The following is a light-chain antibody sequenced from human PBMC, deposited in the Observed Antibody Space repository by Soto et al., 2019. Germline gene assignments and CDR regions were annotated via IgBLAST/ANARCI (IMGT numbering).Light chain of an antibody. V-gene: IGKV3-15*01. CDR1: QSVTSN. J-gene: IGKJ1*01. Sequence: EIVLTQSPGTLSLSPGERATLSCGANQSVTSNYLAWYQQKPGQPPRLLIYGASTRATGVPARFSGSVSGTDFTLTISSLQSEDFAVYYCQQYNNWPQTFGQGTKVDIK. CDR2: GAS. CDR3: QQYNNWPQT.